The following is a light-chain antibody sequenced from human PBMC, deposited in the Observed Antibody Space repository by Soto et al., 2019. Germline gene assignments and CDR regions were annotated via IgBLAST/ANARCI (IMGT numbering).Light chain of an antibody. CDR1: QSINSD. V-gene: IGKV3D-15*01. CDR3: QQYGSLSWT. CDR2: GAS. J-gene: IGKJ1*01. Sequence: EILITQSPATLSVSPGETTRLSCRASQSINSDVAWYQQKVGQTPRLLIHGASTRDTGIAARFSGSGSGTEFTLTISGLQSEDFDTYYCQQYGSLSWTFGQGTKVDIK.